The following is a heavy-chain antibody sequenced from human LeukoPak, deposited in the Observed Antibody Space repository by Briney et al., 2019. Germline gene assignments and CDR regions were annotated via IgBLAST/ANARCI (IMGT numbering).Heavy chain of an antibody. J-gene: IGHJ6*02. CDR1: GFTFGDYA. V-gene: IGHV3-49*03. D-gene: IGHD3-9*01. Sequence: PGRSLRLSCTASGFTFGDYAMSWFRQAPGKGLEWVGFIRSKAYGGTTEYAASVKGRFTISRDDSKGIAYLQMNSLKTGDTAVYYCTRDGPHYDILTALLAPYWYYGMDVWGQGTTVTVSS. CDR3: TRDGPHYDILTALLAPYWYYGMDV. CDR2: IRSKAYGGTT.